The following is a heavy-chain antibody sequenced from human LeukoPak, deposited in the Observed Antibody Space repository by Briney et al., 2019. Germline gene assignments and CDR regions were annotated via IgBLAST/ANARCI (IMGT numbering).Heavy chain of an antibody. D-gene: IGHD3/OR15-3a*01. CDR2: IIPIFGTA. J-gene: IGHJ3*02. Sequence: SVKVSCKASGGTFSSYAISWVRQAPGQGLEWMGGIIPIFGTANYAQKFQGRVTITADKSTSTAYMELSSLRSEDTAVYYCARSGFWTDHPAFDIWGQGTMVTVSS. CDR1: GGTFSSYA. CDR3: ARSGFWTDHPAFDI. V-gene: IGHV1-69*06.